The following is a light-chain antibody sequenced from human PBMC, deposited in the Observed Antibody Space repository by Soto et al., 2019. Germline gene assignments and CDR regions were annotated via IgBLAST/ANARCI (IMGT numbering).Light chain of an antibody. CDR1: SSDIGSYNY. CDR3: SSYATSSTVV. CDR2: DGS. Sequence: QSVLTQPASVSGSPGQSITISCTGTSSDIGSYNYVSWYQQHPGRAPKLMIYDGSNRPSGVSTRFSGSKSDNTASLTISGLQAEDEADYYCSSYATSSTVVFGGGTKLTVL. V-gene: IGLV2-14*03. J-gene: IGLJ2*01.